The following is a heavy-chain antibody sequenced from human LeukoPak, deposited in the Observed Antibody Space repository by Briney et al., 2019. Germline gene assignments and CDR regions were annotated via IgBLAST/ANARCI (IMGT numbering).Heavy chain of an antibody. CDR3: ARSLSSLSFDY. J-gene: IGHJ4*02. V-gene: IGHV1-69*05. D-gene: IGHD2-8*01. Sequence: GSSVKVSCKASGGTFSSYAISWVRQAPGQGLEWMGGIIPIFGTANYAQKFQGRVTITTDESTSTAYMELSRLRSDDTAVYYCARSLSSLSFDYWGQGTLVTVSS. CDR1: GGTFSSYA. CDR2: IIPIFGTA.